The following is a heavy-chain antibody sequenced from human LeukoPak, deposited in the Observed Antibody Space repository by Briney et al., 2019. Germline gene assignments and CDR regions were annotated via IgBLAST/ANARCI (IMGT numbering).Heavy chain of an antibody. CDR1: GGTFSSYA. D-gene: IGHD6-13*01. CDR3: AREGIAEPDTNWFDP. CDR2: MNPNSGNT. Sequence: ASVKVSCKASGGTFSSYAISWVRQAPGQGLEWMGRMNPNSGNTGYAQKFQGRVTMTRNTSISTAYMELSSLTSDDTAVYYCAREGIAEPDTNWFDPWGQGTLVAVSS. J-gene: IGHJ5*02. V-gene: IGHV1-8*02.